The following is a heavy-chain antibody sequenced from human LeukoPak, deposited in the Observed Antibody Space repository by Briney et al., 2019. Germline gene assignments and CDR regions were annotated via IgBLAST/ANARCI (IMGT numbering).Heavy chain of an antibody. Sequence: TSQTLSLTCTVSGGSISSGSYYWSWIRQPAGKGLEWIGRIYTSGSTNYNPSLKSRVTISVDTSKNQFSLKLSSVTAAGTAVYYCARTGVVKYYYDSSGYYYEVWGQGTLVTVSS. V-gene: IGHV4-61*02. CDR2: IYTSGST. D-gene: IGHD3-22*01. J-gene: IGHJ4*02. CDR1: GGSISSGSYY. CDR3: ARTGVVKYYYDSSGYYYEV.